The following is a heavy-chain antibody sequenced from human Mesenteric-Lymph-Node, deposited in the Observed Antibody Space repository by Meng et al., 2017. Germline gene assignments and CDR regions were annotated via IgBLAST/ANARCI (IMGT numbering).Heavy chain of an antibody. CDR1: GYTLTELS. J-gene: IGHJ4*02. CDR2: FDPEDGET. D-gene: IGHD7-27*01. CDR3: AGNPGDFDY. V-gene: IGHV1-24*01. Sequence: ASVKVSCKVSGYTLTELSMHWVRQAPGKGLEWMGGFDPEDGETIYAQKFQGRVTMTRDTSISTAYMELSRLRSDDTAVYYCAGNPGDFDYWGQGTLVTVSS.